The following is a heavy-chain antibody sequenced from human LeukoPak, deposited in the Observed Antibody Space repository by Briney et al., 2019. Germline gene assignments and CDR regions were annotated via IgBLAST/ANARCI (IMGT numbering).Heavy chain of an antibody. CDR1: GFTFRIYW. CDR3: ARVGADLGNYYMDV. J-gene: IGHJ6*03. D-gene: IGHD1-26*01. Sequence: GGSLRLSCEASGFTFRIYWMNWVRQTPGKGPEWVATIKENESEEYYVGSVKGRFTISRDNAKNSLYLQMNSLRAEDTAVYYCARVGADLGNYYMDVWGKGTTVTVSS. V-gene: IGHV3-7*01. CDR2: IKENESEE.